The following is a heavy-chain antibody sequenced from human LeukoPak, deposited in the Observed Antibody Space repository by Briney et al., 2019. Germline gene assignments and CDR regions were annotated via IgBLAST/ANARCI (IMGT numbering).Heavy chain of an antibody. V-gene: IGHV3-48*03. CDR1: GFTFSSYE. D-gene: IGHD1-26*01. J-gene: IGHJ4*02. Sequence: QPGGSLRLSCAASGFTFSSYEMNWVRQAPGKGLEWISYISNSGNTKHYADSVKGRFTISRDNAKNSLYLQMNSLRAEDTAVYYCAKGHYSGSHYYFDYWGQGILVTVSS. CDR3: AKGHYSGSHYYFDY. CDR2: ISNSGNTK.